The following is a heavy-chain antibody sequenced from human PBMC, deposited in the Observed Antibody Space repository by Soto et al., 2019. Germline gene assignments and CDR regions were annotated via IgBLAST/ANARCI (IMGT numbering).Heavy chain of an antibody. Sequence: PGGSLRLSCAASGFTFSSYAMNWVRQAPGKGLEWVSSIGGTGISTYYADSVKGRFTISRDNSKNTLYLQMSSLRAEDTAVYYCAKRSGVAGTLTFDYWGQGTLVTVSS. V-gene: IGHV3-23*01. CDR1: GFTFSSYA. J-gene: IGHJ4*02. CDR2: IGGTGIST. CDR3: AKRSGVAGTLTFDY. D-gene: IGHD6-19*01.